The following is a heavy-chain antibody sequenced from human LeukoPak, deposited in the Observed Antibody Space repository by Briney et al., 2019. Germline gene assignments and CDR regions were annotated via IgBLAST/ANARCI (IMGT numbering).Heavy chain of an antibody. J-gene: IGHJ4*02. D-gene: IGHD3-3*01. Sequence: PSETLSLTCSVSDGSINSYYWNWIRRPPGKGLEWIGYIYYNGNTNYSPSLRSRVTISLDTSKNQFSLRLTSVTAADTAVYYCARSPRGSYSNFNYWGQGALFTVSS. CDR3: ARSPRGSYSNFNY. CDR1: DGSINSYY. CDR2: IYYNGNT. V-gene: IGHV4-59*01.